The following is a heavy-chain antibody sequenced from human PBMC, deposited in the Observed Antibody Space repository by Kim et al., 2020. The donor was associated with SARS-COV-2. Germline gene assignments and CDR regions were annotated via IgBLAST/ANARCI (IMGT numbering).Heavy chain of an antibody. J-gene: IGHJ4*02. V-gene: IGHV4-59*01. Sequence: SYTPALTIRVTISVDTSKDQFSLKLSSVTAADTAVCYCARFEYSTPFDYWGQGTLVTVSS. CDR3: ARFEYSTPFDY. D-gene: IGHD6-6*01.